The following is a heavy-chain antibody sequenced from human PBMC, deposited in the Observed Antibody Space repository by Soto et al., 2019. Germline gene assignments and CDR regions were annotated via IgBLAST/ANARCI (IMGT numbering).Heavy chain of an antibody. Sequence: SVKVSCKASGGSFNDYSFSWVRQAPGQGLEWMGGIIPLFPKSDYAQRFQGRVTITAYKSTSTVNMRLCALTSDDTAVYYCARGGLDRIWSGKYPRTWFYCMNVWGQGTTVTVSS. J-gene: IGHJ6*02. D-gene: IGHD3-3*01. CDR2: IIPLFPKS. CDR3: ARGGLDRIWSGKYPRTWFYCMNV. V-gene: IGHV1-69*06. CDR1: GGSFNDYS.